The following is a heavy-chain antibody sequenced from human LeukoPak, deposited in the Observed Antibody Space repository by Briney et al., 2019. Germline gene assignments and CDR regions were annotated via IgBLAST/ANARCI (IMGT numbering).Heavy chain of an antibody. Sequence: ASVKVSFEASGYTFTGYYMHWVRRAPGQGLEWMGIINPSGGSTSYAQKFQGRVTMTRDTSTSTVYMELSSLRSEDTAVYYCARGYCSSTSCHELFDYWGQGTLVTVSS. CDR1: GYTFTGYY. CDR3: ARGYCSSTSCHELFDY. V-gene: IGHV1-46*01. J-gene: IGHJ4*02. CDR2: INPSGGST. D-gene: IGHD2-2*01.